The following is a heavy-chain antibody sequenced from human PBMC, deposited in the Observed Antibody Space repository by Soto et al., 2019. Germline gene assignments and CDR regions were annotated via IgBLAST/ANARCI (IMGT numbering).Heavy chain of an antibody. J-gene: IGHJ4*02. CDR3: ARDVRKLRFFDH. D-gene: IGHD3-3*01. CDR1: GFTFSPYA. V-gene: IGHV3-30*04. CDR2: ISADQKSI. Sequence: GGSLRLSCAASGFTFSPYAMHWVRQAPGKGPEWVAVISADQKSIYYADSVKGRFTISRDNSRNTLYLQMDGLRIEDTAVYYCARDVRKLRFFDHWGQGT.